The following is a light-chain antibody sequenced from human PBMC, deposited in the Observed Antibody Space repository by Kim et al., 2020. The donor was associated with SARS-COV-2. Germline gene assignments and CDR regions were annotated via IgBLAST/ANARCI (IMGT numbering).Light chain of an antibody. V-gene: IGLV1-40*01. CDR3: QSYDSSLSGSGV. CDR2: GNS. CDR1: NTNRGSVYY. J-gene: IGLJ1*01. Sequence: LTISCTVKNTNRGSVYYIRWYHQLPGAAPILLIFGNSNRPSGVPDRFSGSKSCTSASLAITVLQAEDEADYYCQSYDSSLSGSGVFGTGTKVTVL.